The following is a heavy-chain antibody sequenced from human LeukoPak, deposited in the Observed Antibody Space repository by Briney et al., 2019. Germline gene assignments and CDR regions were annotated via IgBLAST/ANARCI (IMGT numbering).Heavy chain of an antibody. D-gene: IGHD2-21*02. V-gene: IGHV3-30-3*01. CDR3: ARASIVVVTAILSFDY. J-gene: IGHJ4*02. CDR2: ISYDGSNK. CDR1: GFAFSSYA. Sequence: GGSLRLSCAASGFAFSSYAMHWVRQAPSKGLEWVAVISYDGSNKYYADSVKGRFTISRDNSKNTLYLQMNSLRAEDTAVYYCARASIVVVTAILSFDYWGQGTLVTVSS.